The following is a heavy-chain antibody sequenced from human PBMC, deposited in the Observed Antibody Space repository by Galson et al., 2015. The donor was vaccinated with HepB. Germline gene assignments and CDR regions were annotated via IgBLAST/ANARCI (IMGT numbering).Heavy chain of an antibody. CDR2: ISTYNGNT. CDR3: ARGGLEGAFDV. Sequence: SVKVSCKASGYTFTSYGISWVRQAPGQGLEWMGWISTYNGNTNYAQKLQGRVTITTDTSTSTAYMELSGLRSDDTAVNYCARGGLEGAFDVWGQGTMVTVSS. J-gene: IGHJ3*01. CDR1: GYTFTSYG. V-gene: IGHV1-18*01. D-gene: IGHD6-19*01.